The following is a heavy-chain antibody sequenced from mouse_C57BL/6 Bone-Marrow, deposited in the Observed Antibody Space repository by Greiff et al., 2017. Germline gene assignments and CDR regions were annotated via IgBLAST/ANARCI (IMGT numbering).Heavy chain of an antibody. CDR3: ARYYYGRRGAMDY. V-gene: IGHV1-81*01. CDR1: GYTFTSYG. CDR2: IYPRSGNT. J-gene: IGHJ4*01. D-gene: IGHD1-1*01. Sequence: VKLQQSGAELARPGASVKLSCKASGYTFTSYGISWVKQRTGQGLEWIGEIYPRSGNTYYNEKCKGKATLTADKSSSPAYMELRSLTSEDSAVYFCARYYYGRRGAMDYWGQGTSVTVSS.